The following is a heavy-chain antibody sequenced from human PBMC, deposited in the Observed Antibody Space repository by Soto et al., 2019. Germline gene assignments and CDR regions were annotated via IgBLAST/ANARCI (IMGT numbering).Heavy chain of an antibody. J-gene: IGHJ4*02. Sequence: EVQLLESGGGLVQPGGSLRLSCAASAFTFSNYAMNWVRQAPGKGLEWVSAITGSGFTTYYADSVKGRFTISRDNSKNTLYMQMNNLRAEDTAVYYCAESQIGAAQYGDYWGQGTLVTVSS. CDR2: ITGSGFTT. CDR1: AFTFSNYA. V-gene: IGHV3-23*01. D-gene: IGHD6-13*01. CDR3: AESQIGAAQYGDY.